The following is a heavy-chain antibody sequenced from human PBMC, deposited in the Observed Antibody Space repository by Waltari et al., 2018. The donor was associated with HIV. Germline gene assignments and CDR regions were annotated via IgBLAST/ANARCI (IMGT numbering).Heavy chain of an antibody. CDR2: ISNSGSPI. CDR1: GFRLISYE. Sequence: EVQLVESGGGLVQPGGSLRLSCAASGFRLISYEMNWVSQAPVKVLEWISYISNSGSPIYYAGSVRGRLTISRDSDKNSLFLQMNALRVEDTAVYYCARGWFDSWGQGTMVTVSS. CDR3: ARGWFDS. J-gene: IGHJ5*01. V-gene: IGHV3-48*03.